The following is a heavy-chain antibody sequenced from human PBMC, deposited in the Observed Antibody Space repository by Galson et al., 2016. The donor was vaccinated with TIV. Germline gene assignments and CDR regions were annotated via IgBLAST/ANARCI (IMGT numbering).Heavy chain of an antibody. V-gene: IGHV5-51*01. D-gene: IGHD3-16*01. CDR3: ATSRGHYYGLDV. CDR2: IYPGDSDT. Sequence: QSGAEVKKPGESLKISCKASGYSFTTYWIGWVRQMPGKGLAWMGIIYPGDSDTRYNPSFQGQVTITADKSITTAYLQWSSRKASDTAMYYCATSRGHYYGLDVGGQGTPVTVSS. CDR1: GYSFTTYW. J-gene: IGHJ6*02.